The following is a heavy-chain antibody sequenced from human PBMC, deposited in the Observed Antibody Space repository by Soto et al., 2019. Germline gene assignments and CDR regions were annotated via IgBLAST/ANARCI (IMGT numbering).Heavy chain of an antibody. CDR1: VYTFTSYY. J-gene: IGHJ6*02. Sequence: ASVKVSCKASVYTFTSYYMHWVRQAPGQGLEWMGIINPSGGSTSYAQKFQGRVTMTRDTSTSTVYMELSSLRSEDTSVYYCARDRVQWLLRYYYYYGMDVWGQGTTVTVSS. CDR3: ARDRVQWLLRYYYYYGMDV. V-gene: IGHV1-46*01. D-gene: IGHD3-22*01. CDR2: INPSGGST.